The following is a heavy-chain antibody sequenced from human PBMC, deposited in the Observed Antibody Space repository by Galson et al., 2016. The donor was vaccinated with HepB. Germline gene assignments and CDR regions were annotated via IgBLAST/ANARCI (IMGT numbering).Heavy chain of an antibody. CDR2: ISYDGSLK. Sequence: SLRLSCAASEFPFSTYGMHWVRQAPGKGLGWVSAISYDGSLKYYADSVKGRFTISRDNSKNTLYLQMNSLRAEDTALYYCVKQFVRTWVQGTLVTVSS. CDR3: VKQFVRT. V-gene: IGHV3-30*18. J-gene: IGHJ5*02. CDR1: EFPFSTYG. D-gene: IGHD2-21*01.